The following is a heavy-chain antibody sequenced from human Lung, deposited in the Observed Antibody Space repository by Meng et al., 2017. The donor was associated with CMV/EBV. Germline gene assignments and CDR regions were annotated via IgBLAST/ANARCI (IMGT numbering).Heavy chain of an antibody. V-gene: IGHV1-18*01. J-gene: IGHJ4*02. Sequence: ALLLQSGCEVKKPGAAVKVACEASGYTFTNYGITWVRQAPGQGLEWMGWINAYNGDTNYAQTLQGRVTMTTDTSTSTAYMELRSLRSDDTAVYYCARVEVGITSGDYWGQGTLVTVSS. CDR3: ARVEVGITSGDY. D-gene: IGHD1-26*01. CDR2: INAYNGDT. CDR1: GYTFTNYG.